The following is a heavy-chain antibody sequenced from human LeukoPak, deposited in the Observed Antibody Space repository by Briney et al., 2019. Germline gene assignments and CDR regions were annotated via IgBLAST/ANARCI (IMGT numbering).Heavy chain of an antibody. V-gene: IGHV3-23*01. CDR2: ISGSGEDT. Sequence: QPGGSLRLSCVASGFSFSIYTMTWFRQVPGKGLEWVSSISGSGEDTHFADSVKGRFTVSRDNSRNTLFLQMDSLRVEDTAVYHCAKAKGGLWGQGTLVTVSS. J-gene: IGHJ4*02. D-gene: IGHD2-15*01. CDR3: AKAKGGL. CDR1: GFSFSIYT.